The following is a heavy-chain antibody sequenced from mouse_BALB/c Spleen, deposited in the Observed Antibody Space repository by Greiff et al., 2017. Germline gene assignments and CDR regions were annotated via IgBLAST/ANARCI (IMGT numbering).Heavy chain of an antibody. J-gene: IGHJ4*01. Sequence: VHVKQSGPELEKPGASVKISCKASGYSFTGYNMNWVKQSNGKSLEWIGNIDPYYGGTSYNQKFKGKATLTVDKSSSTAYMQLKSLTSEDSAVYYCARSNDGYQRYAMDYWGQGTSVTVSS. V-gene: IGHV1-39*01. CDR3: ARSNDGYQRYAMDY. CDR1: GYSFTGYN. CDR2: IDPYYGGT. D-gene: IGHD2-3*01.